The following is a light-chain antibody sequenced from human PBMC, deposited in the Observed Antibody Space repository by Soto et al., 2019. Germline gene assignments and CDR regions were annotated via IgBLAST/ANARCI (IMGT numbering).Light chain of an antibody. CDR1: QRFSSSY. J-gene: IGKJ5*01. V-gene: IGKV3-20*01. CDR2: GAS. Sequence: EIVLTQSPGTLSWAPGESAALACRASQRFSSSYLAWYQQKPGQCPRLLIYGASSRATGIPDRLSGRGSGTALTLTTSRLEPEDLAVYYCQPYGSSHTVGQGTRLEIK. CDR3: QPYGSSHT.